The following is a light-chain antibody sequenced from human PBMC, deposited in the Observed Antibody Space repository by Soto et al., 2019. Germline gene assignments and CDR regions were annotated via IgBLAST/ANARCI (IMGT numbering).Light chain of an antibody. J-gene: IGLJ1*01. CDR2: AVT. V-gene: IGLV2-14*03. CDR3: SSYTSSSTL. CDR1: SSDVGGYNY. Sequence: QSALTRPASVSGSPGQSITISCTGTSSDVGGYNYVSWYLQHPGKAPKLMIYAVTDRPSGVSSRFSGSKSGNTASLTISGLQAEDEADYYCSSYTSSSTLFGTGTKVTVL.